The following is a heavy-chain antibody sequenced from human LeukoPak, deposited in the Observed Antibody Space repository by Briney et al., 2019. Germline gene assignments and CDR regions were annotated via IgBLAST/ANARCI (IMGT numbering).Heavy chain of an antibody. CDR1: GFNFKSAW. D-gene: IGHD3-3*01. J-gene: IGHJ6*03. CDR3: AKDGELRFLEWLSGYYYMDV. Sequence: GGSLRLSCAASGFNFKSAWMNWVRQAPGRGPEWVARTKSNADGGTVHYAAPVSGRFTMSRDDSQSTLYLQMDSLKTEDTALYYCAKDGELRFLEWLSGYYYMDVWGKGTTVTVSS. CDR2: TKSNADGGTV. V-gene: IGHV3-15*01.